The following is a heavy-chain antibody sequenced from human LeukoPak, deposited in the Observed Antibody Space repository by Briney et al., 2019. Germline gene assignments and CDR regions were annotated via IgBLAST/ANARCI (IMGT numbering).Heavy chain of an antibody. CDR1: GFTFSSYS. J-gene: IGHJ4*02. Sequence: MAGGSLRLSCAAPGFTFSSYSMNWVRQAPGKGLEWVSSISSSSSYIYYADSVKGRFTISRDNAKNSLYLQMNSLRAEDTAVYYCARDSARSFGYFDYWGQGTLVTVSS. CDR2: ISSSSSYI. V-gene: IGHV3-21*01. D-gene: IGHD3-16*01. CDR3: ARDSARSFGYFDY.